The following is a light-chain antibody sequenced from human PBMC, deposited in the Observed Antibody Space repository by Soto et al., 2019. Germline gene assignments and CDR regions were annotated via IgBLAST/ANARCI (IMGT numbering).Light chain of an antibody. CDR2: GAS. V-gene: IGKV3-15*01. J-gene: IGKJ3*01. Sequence: EIEMTQSPATLSVSPGERATLSCRASQSVSSNLAWYQQKPGQAPRLLIYGASTRATGIPARFSGSGSGTESTLTLSSLKSEDFAVYYCQQYNNWPPFTFGPGTKVDIK. CDR3: QQYNNWPPFT. CDR1: QSVSSN.